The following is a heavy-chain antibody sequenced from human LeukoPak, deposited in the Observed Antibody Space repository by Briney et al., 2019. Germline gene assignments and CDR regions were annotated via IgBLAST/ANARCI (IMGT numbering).Heavy chain of an antibody. V-gene: IGHV3-30*03. Sequence: GGSLRLSCAASGFTISSYGMHWVRQAPGKGLEWVAVISYDGSNKYYADSVKGRFTISRDNSKNTLYLQMNSLRAEDTAVYYCAREAATPRGSGSYFLEPHGMDVWGKGTTVTVSS. J-gene: IGHJ6*04. D-gene: IGHD3-10*01. CDR3: AREAATPRGSGSYFLEPHGMDV. CDR2: ISYDGSNK. CDR1: GFTISSYG.